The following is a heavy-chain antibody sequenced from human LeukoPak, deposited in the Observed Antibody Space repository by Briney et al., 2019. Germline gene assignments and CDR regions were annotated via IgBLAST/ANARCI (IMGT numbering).Heavy chain of an antibody. V-gene: IGHV3-33*06. CDR1: GFTFSSYG. CDR2: IWYDGSNK. CDR3: AKDRIPGGDRGNYFDY. D-gene: IGHD4-17*01. Sequence: PGGSLRLSCAASGFTFSSYGMHWVRQAPGKGLEWVAVIWYDGSNKYYADSVKGRFTISRDNSKNTLYLQMNSLRAEDTAVYYCAKDRIPGGDRGNYFDYWGQGTLVTVSS. J-gene: IGHJ4*02.